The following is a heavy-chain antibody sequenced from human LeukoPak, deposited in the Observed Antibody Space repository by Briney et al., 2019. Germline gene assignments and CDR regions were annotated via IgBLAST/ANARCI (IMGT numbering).Heavy chain of an antibody. CDR1: GFTVSSNY. J-gene: IGHJ3*02. CDR3: AKDQGYYDSSGYYSMEYAFDI. CDR2: IYSGGST. D-gene: IGHD3-22*01. V-gene: IGHV3-53*01. Sequence: GGSLRLSCAASGFTVSSNYMSWVRQAPGKGLEWVSVIYSGGSTYYADSVKGRFTISRDNSKNTLYLQMNSLRAEDTAVYYCAKDQGYYDSSGYYSMEYAFDIWGQGTMVTVSS.